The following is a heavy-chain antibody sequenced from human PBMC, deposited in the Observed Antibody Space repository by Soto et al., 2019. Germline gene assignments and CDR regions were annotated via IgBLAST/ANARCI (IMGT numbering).Heavy chain of an antibody. J-gene: IGHJ4*02. CDR3: ARRPKGGDYYDY. V-gene: IGHV3-23*01. D-gene: IGHD3-16*01. CDR2: ISGRGGST. CDR1: GFTFSSYA. Sequence: GGSLRLSCAASGFTFSSYAMSWVRQAPGKGLEWVSAISGRGGSTYYADSVKGRFTISRDNSKNTLYLQMNSLRAEDTAVYYCARRPKGGDYYDYWGQGTLVTVSS.